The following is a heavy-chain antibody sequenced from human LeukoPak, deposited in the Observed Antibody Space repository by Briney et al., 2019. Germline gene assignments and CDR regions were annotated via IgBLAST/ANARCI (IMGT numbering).Heavy chain of an antibody. V-gene: IGHV3-11*01. D-gene: IGHD6-13*01. Sequence: GGSLRLSCAASGFTFSGYYMSCIRQAPGKGVEWVSYISSSGSTIYYADPVKGRFTISRDNAKNSLYLQMNSLRAEDTAVYYCARSPYSSSWSLWGQGTLVTVSS. J-gene: IGHJ4*02. CDR2: ISSSGSTI. CDR3: ARSPYSSSWSL. CDR1: GFTFSGYY.